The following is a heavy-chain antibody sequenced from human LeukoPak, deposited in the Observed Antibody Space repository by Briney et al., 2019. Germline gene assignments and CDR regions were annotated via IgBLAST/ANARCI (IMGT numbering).Heavy chain of an antibody. J-gene: IGHJ4*02. CDR2: ISATSSGS. V-gene: IGHV3-23*01. CDR1: GFTFSSYA. Sequence: PGGSLRLSCAASGFTFSSYAMTWVRQAPGKGLEWVSTISATSSGSYYADSVKGRFSISTNNSDNTLFLQLNSLGAGDTAIYYCAKAILSAYGYYFDSWGQGTLVTVSS. CDR3: AKAILSAYGYYFDS. D-gene: IGHD3-10*01.